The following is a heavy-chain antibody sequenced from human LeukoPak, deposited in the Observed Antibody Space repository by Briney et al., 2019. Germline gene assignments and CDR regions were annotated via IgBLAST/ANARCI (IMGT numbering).Heavy chain of an antibody. CDR1: GFTFSSYE. CDR3: ARDRGLYQLLPELDY. V-gene: IGHV3-48*03. CDR2: ISSSGSTI. J-gene: IGHJ4*02. Sequence: PTGGSLRLSCAASGFTFSSYEMNWVRQAPGQGLEWVSYISSSGSTIYYADSVKGRFTISRDNAKNSLYLQMNSLRAEDTAVYYCARDRGLYQLLPELDYWGQGTLVTVSS. D-gene: IGHD2-2*01.